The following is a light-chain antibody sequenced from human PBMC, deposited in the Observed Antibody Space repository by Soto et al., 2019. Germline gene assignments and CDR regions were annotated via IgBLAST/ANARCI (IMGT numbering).Light chain of an antibody. V-gene: IGKV3D-20*01. J-gene: IGKJ4*01. Sequence: EIVLTQSPATLSLSPGDRATLSCGASQGVSSSYVAWYQQKAGLAPRLLVYDGSSRASGIPDRFSGSGSGTDFNLTIGRLEPEDFVVYYCQQYDNSAPLSFGGGTKVEMK. CDR3: QQYDNSAPLS. CDR2: DGS. CDR1: QGVSSSY.